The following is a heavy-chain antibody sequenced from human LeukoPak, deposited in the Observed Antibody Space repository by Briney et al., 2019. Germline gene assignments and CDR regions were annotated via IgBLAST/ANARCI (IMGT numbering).Heavy chain of an antibody. CDR1: GGSISSSSYY. J-gene: IGHJ6*03. CDR3: AREGGGYDFWSGYYTGRGYMDV. Sequence: PSETLSLTCTVSGGSISSSSYYWGWIRQSPGKGLEWIGSIYYSGSTYCNPSLKSRVTISVDTSKNQFSLKLSSVTAADTAVYYCAREGGGYDFWSGYYTGRGYMDVWGKGTTVTVSS. V-gene: IGHV4-39*07. CDR2: IYYSGST. D-gene: IGHD3-3*01.